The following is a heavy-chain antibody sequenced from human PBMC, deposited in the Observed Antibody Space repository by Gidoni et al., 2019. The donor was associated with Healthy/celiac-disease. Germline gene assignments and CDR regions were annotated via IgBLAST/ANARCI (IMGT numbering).Heavy chain of an antibody. Sequence: QLQLQESGPGLVKPSETLSLTCTVSGRSISSSSYYWGWIRQPPGKGLEWIGSIYSSGSTYYNPSLKSRVTISVDTSKNQFSLKLSSVTAADTAVYYCARTDSGSYAEPAPQQFDYWGQGTLVTVSS. D-gene: IGHD1-26*01. CDR3: ARTDSGSYAEPAPQQFDY. J-gene: IGHJ4*02. V-gene: IGHV4-39*01. CDR1: GRSISSSSYY. CDR2: IYSSGST.